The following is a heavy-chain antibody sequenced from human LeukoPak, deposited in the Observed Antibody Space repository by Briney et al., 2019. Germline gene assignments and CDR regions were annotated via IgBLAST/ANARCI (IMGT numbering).Heavy chain of an antibody. CDR2: ISAYNGNT. CDR3: ARDRRGSGWYLYDY. D-gene: IGHD6-19*01. V-gene: IGHV1-18*01. J-gene: IGHJ4*02. CDR1: GYTFTSYG. Sequence: ASVKVSCKASGYTFTSYGISWVRQAPGQGLEWMGWISAYNGNTNYAQKLQGRVTMTTDTSTSTAYMELRSLRPDDTAVYYCARDRRGSGWYLYDYWGQGTLVTVSS.